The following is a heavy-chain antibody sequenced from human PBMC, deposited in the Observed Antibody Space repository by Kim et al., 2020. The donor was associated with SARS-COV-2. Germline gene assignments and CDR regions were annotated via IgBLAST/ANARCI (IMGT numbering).Heavy chain of an antibody. D-gene: IGHD3-9*01. J-gene: IGHJ4*01. Sequence: SETLSLTCTVSGGSISSYYWSWIRQPPGKGLEWIGYLYYSGSTNYNPSLKSRVTISVDTSKNQFSLKLSSVTAADTAVYYCARGGRVLRYFDSFYFDYW. CDR2: LYYSGST. CDR3: ARGGRVLRYFDSFYFDY. V-gene: IGHV4-59*01. CDR1: GGSISSYY.